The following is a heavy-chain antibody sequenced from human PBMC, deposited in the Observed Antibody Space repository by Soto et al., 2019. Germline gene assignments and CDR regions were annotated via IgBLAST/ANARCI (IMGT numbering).Heavy chain of an antibody. D-gene: IGHD6-19*01. CDR3: ASGGEYSSGWRDY. CDR1: GGTFSSYA. V-gene: IGHV1-69*12. Sequence: QVQLVQSGAELKKPGSSVKFSCKASGGTFSSYAISWVRQAPGQGLELMGGIIPIFGTANYAQTFQGRVTITADESTSTAYMELSSLGSEDTAVYYCASGGEYSSGWRDYCGQGTPVTVSS. J-gene: IGHJ4*02. CDR2: IIPIFGTA.